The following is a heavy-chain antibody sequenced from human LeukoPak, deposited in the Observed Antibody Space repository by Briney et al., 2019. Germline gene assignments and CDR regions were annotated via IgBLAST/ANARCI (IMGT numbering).Heavy chain of an antibody. V-gene: IGHV3-33*01. D-gene: IGHD3-10*01. Sequence: PGGSLRLSCAASGFTFRSYGMHWVRQAPGKGLEWVAIIWYDGTNKYYADSVKGRFTISRDNSKNTLYLQMNSLRVEDTAVYYCASGRMVRGATISYYFDYWGQGTLVTVPS. J-gene: IGHJ4*02. CDR2: IWYDGTNK. CDR3: ASGRMVRGATISYYFDY. CDR1: GFTFRSYG.